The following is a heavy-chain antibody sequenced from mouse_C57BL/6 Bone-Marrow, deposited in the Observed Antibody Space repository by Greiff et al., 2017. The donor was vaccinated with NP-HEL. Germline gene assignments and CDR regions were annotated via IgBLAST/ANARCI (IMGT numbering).Heavy chain of an antibody. CDR3: ERGKIYYYGSILFAMDY. CDR2: IDPSDSYT. J-gene: IGHJ4*01. CDR1: GYTFTSYW. D-gene: IGHD1-1*01. Sequence: VKLQQPGAELVMPGASVKLSCKASGYTFTSYWMHWVKQRPGHGLEWIGEIDPSDSYTNYNQKFKGKSPLTVDKSFSTAYMQLSSLTTEDSAVSYCERGKIYYYGSILFAMDYWGQGTSVTVSS. V-gene: IGHV1-69*01.